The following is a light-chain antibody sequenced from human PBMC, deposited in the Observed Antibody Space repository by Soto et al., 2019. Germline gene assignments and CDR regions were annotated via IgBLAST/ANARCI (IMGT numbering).Light chain of an antibody. J-gene: IGKJ1*01. CDR3: QQYGSSGT. CDR1: QSVSNNY. V-gene: IGKV3-20*01. CDR2: GAS. Sequence: EIVLTQSPGTLSLSPGERATLSCRASQSVSNNYLAWYQQKPGQAPRLLIYGASNRATGIPDRFSGRGSGTDFTLTISRLEAEDFAVYYCQQYGSSGTFGQGTKVDIK.